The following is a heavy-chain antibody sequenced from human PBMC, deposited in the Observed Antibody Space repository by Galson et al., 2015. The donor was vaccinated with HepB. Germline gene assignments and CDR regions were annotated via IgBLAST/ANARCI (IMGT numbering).Heavy chain of an antibody. CDR1: GDSVSSNSVE. CDR2: TCFRSKWYS. Sequence: CAISGDSVSSNSVEWNWIRQSPSRGLEWLGKTCFRSKWYSDYAVSVKSRITINADTSKNQSSLQLNSVTPEDTAVYYCARGGWLGNWYFDLWGRGTLVTVSS. CDR3: ARGGWLGNWYFDL. J-gene: IGHJ2*01. V-gene: IGHV6-1*01. D-gene: IGHD6-19*01.